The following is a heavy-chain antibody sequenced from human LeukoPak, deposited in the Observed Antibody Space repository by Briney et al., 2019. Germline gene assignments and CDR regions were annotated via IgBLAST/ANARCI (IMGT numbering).Heavy chain of an antibody. D-gene: IGHD3-16*01. CDR3: ARAWANNWFDP. Sequence: GSPRASCEAFRYTLTRYDIKGERQATGEWLEWMGWMNPNSGNTGYAQKFQGRVTMTRNTSISTAYMELSSLRSEDTAVYYCARAWANNWFDPWGQGTLVTVSS. V-gene: IGHV1-8*01. CDR2: MNPNSGNT. J-gene: IGHJ5*02. CDR1: RYTLTRYD.